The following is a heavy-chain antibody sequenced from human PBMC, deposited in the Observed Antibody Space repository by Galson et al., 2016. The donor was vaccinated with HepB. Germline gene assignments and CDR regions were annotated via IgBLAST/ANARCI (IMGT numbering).Heavy chain of an antibody. J-gene: IGHJ4*02. CDR1: GFTVSSKY. CDR3: ARDPHALDF. Sequence: SLRLSCAASGFTVSSKYMSWVRQAPGKGLEWVSVIHTGGSTYYADSVKGRFTISRDNAKNPLYLQMNNLRDEDTAVYYCARDPHALDFWGQGTLVTVSS. CDR2: IHTGGST. V-gene: IGHV3-53*01.